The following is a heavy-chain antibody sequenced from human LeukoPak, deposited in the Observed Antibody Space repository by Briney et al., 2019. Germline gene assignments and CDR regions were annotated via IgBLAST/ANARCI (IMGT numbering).Heavy chain of an antibody. V-gene: IGHV3-74*01. J-gene: IGHJ4*02. CDR3: ARGGFSSGLDY. CDR1: GITFNNYW. CDR2: IDTDGSGT. Sequence: GGSLRLSCAASGITFNNYWLHWVRQAPGKGLVWVSRIDTDGSGTIYADSVKGRFTISRDNTKNTLYLQMTSLRAEDTAVYYCARGGFSSGLDYWGQGILVTVSS. D-gene: IGHD6-19*01.